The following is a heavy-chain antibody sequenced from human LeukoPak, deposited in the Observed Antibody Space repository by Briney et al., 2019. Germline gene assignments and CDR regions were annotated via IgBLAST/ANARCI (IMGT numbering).Heavy chain of an antibody. V-gene: IGHV4-4*02. Sequence: SETLSLTCAVSGGSISSSNWWSWVRRPPGKGLEWIGQIYHSGSTNYNPSLKSRVTVSVDTSRNQLSLRMSSVTAADTAVYYCARPYRSGWSGSFDYWGQGTLVTVSS. J-gene: IGHJ4*02. CDR3: ARPYRSGWSGSFDY. CDR2: IYHSGST. CDR1: GGSISSSNW. D-gene: IGHD6-19*01.